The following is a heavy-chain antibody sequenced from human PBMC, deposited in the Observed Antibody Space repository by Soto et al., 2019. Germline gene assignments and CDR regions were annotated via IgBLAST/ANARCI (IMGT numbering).Heavy chain of an antibody. CDR2: IDPSDSYT. Sequence: PGESLKISCKGSGYSFTSYWISWVRQMPGKGLEWMGRIDPSDSYTNYSPSFQGHVTISADKSISTAYLQWSSLKASDTAMYYCTLSYGDSYYYYYGMDVWGQGTTVTVSS. V-gene: IGHV5-10-1*01. J-gene: IGHJ6*02. CDR1: GYSFTSYW. CDR3: TLSYGDSYYYYYGMDV. D-gene: IGHD4-17*01.